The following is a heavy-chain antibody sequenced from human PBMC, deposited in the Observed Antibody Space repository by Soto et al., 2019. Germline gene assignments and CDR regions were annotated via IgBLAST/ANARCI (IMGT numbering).Heavy chain of an antibody. D-gene: IGHD3-16*02. Sequence: GGSLRLSCAASGFTLSSYTMNWVRQAPGKGLEWVSCSSMSGSYRYYAAPVKGRFTISRDDSEDTLYLQMNSLETEDTAVYYCTTYDYILGSDRYRWAYRGHGALVSVS. V-gene: IGHV3-21*03. CDR2: SSMSGSYR. CDR3: TTYDYILGSDRYRWAY. CDR1: GFTLSSYT. J-gene: IGHJ4*01.